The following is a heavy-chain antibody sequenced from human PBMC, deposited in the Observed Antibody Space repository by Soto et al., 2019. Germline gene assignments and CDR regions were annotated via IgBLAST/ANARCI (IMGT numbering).Heavy chain of an antibody. V-gene: IGHV3-23*01. CDR3: VKHRGNDHYYGMDV. CDR2: TTGSGGTA. D-gene: IGHD1-1*01. Sequence: EVQLLESGGGLVQPGGSLRLSCAASILSFDIYAMSWVRQAPGKGLEWVSATTGSGGTAYYAGSVKGRFTISRDNSKNPPYLQMASLTAEDTAVYSCVKHRGNDHYYGMDVWAQGTTVTVTS. CDR1: ILSFDIYA. J-gene: IGHJ6*02.